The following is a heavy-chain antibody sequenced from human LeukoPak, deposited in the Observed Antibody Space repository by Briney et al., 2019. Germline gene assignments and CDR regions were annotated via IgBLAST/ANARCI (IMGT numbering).Heavy chain of an antibody. CDR1: GFTLSGSA. V-gene: IGHV3-73*01. Sequence: PGGSLRLSCAASGFTLSGSAMHWVRQASGKGLEWVGRIRSKANSYTTAYAASVKGRFTISRDDSKNTAYLQMNSLKTEDTAVYYCHGQQLVPYYYYMDVWGKGTTVTVSS. CDR3: HGQQLVPYYYYMDV. J-gene: IGHJ6*03. D-gene: IGHD6-13*01. CDR2: IRSKANSYTT.